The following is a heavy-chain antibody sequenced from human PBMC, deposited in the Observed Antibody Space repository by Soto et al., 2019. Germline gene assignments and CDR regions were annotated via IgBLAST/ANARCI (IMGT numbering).Heavy chain of an antibody. J-gene: IGHJ5*02. CDR2: IYHSGST. Sequence: QVQLQESGPGLVKPSQTLSLTCTVSGGSISSGDYYWSWIRQPPGKGLEWIGYIYHSGSTYYNPSLTSRVTISVDTSKNHFSLKLGSVTAADTAVYYCARERPDGARLDPWGQGTLVTVSS. D-gene: IGHD6-6*01. CDR1: GGSISSGDYY. CDR3: ARERPDGARLDP. V-gene: IGHV4-30-4*01.